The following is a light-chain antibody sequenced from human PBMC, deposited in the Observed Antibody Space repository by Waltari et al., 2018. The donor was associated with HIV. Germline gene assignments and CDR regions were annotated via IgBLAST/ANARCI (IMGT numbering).Light chain of an antibody. V-gene: IGKV1-9*01. CDR1: QGISSY. Sequence: DIQLTQSPSILSASVGDRVTITCRTSQGISSYLAWYQQKPGKAPKLLIYAASTLQSGVPSRFSGSGSGTEFTLTISSLQPEDFATYYCQQLESYTQISFGGGTKVEI. CDR2: AAS. J-gene: IGKJ4*01. CDR3: QQLESYTQIS.